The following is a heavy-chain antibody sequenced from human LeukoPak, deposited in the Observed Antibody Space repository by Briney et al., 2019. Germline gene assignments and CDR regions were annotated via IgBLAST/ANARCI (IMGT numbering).Heavy chain of an antibody. CDR3: ARVGVEGASCYDY. CDR2: ITPNSGVT. CDR1: GYTFTGYS. Sequence: ASVKVSCKASGYTFTGYSIHWVGQPPGQGLKGMGGITPNSGVTNYAQKFPGRVTMTRDTSISTAYMELSRLRSDDTAVYYCARVGVEGASCYDYWGQGTLVTVSS. V-gene: IGHV1-2*02. J-gene: IGHJ4*02. D-gene: IGHD2-2*01.